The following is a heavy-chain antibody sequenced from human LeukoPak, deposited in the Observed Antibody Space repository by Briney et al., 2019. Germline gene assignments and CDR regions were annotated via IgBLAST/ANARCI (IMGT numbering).Heavy chain of an antibody. Sequence: GGSLRLSCVASGFTFSRYKMHWVRQGPGKGLMWVSRLNSDGSGTTYADSVKGRFTISRDNAKDTLYLQMNSLRAEDTAVYYCARAGSGYRDYWGQGTLVTVSS. V-gene: IGHV3-74*01. J-gene: IGHJ4*02. D-gene: IGHD3-3*01. CDR2: LNSDGSGT. CDR1: GFTFSRYK. CDR3: ARAGSGYRDY.